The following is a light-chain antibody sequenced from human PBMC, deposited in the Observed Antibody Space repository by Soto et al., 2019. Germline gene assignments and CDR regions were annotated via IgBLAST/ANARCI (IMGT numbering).Light chain of an antibody. CDR2: AAS. Sequence: VVVIQSPATLSLSPGERATLSCRASQSVSSYLAWYQQKPGQAPRLLIYAASSRATGIPDRFSGSGSGTDFSLTISRLDPEDLAVYYCHQYSSSPLTFAGGTKVDIK. J-gene: IGKJ4*01. CDR3: HQYSSSPLT. CDR1: QSVSSY. V-gene: IGKV3-20*01.